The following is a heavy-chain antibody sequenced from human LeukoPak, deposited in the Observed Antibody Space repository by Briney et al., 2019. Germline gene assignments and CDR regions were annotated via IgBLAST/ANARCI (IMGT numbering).Heavy chain of an antibody. CDR2: IKQDGSEK. V-gene: IGHV3-7*03. CDR1: GFTFSSYA. Sequence: GGSLRLSCAASGFTFSSYAMSWVRQAPGKGLEWVANIKQDGSEKYYVDSVKGRFTISRDNAKNSLYLQMNSLRAEDTAVYYCARAGVTMVRGVIIHSNNFDYWGQGTLVTVSP. J-gene: IGHJ4*02. D-gene: IGHD3-10*01. CDR3: ARAGVTMVRGVIIHSNNFDY.